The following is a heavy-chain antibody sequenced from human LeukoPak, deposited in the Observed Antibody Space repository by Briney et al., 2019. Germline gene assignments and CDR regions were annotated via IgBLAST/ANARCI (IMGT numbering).Heavy chain of an antibody. CDR1: GGTFSSYA. Sequence: GASVKVSCKASGGTFSSYAISWVRQAPGQGLEWMGWINPNSGGTNYAQKFQGRVTMTRDTSISTAYMELSRLRSDDTAVYYCARGVAGYSYGPKVTRFDYWGQGTLVTVSS. CDR2: INPNSGGT. V-gene: IGHV1-2*02. D-gene: IGHD5-18*01. CDR3: ARGVAGYSYGPKVTRFDY. J-gene: IGHJ4*02.